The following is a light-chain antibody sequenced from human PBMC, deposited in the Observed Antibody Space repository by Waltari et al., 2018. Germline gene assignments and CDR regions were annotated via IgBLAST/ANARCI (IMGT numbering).Light chain of an antibody. CDR1: QSISSY. V-gene: IGKV1-39*01. CDR3: QQSYSTPWT. CDR2: AAS. Sequence: DIQMNQSPSSLSASVGDSVTITCRASQSISSYLNWYQQKPGKAPKLLIYAASSLQSGVPSRFSGSGSGTDFTLTISSLQPEDFATYYCQQSYSTPWTFGQGTKVEIK. J-gene: IGKJ1*01.